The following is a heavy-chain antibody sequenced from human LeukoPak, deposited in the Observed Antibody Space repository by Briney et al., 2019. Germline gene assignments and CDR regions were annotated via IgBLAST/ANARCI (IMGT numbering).Heavy chain of an antibody. J-gene: IGHJ6*02. CDR1: GFTFSSYS. Sequence: GGSLRLSCAASGFTFSSYSMNWVRQAPGKGLEWVSSISSSSSYIYYADSVKGRFTISIDNAKNSLYLQMNSLRAEDTAVYYCARVQRYSSSWYTRDYYYGMDVWGQGTTVTVSS. D-gene: IGHD6-13*01. CDR3: ARVQRYSSSWYTRDYYYGMDV. V-gene: IGHV3-21*01. CDR2: ISSSSSYI.